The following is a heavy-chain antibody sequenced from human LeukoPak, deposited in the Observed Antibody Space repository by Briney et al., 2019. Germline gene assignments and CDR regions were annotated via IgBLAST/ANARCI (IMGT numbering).Heavy chain of an antibody. CDR3: ARFKSIAVAGLDY. V-gene: IGHV3-48*04. CDR2: ITASGTAM. J-gene: IGHJ4*02. Sequence: GGSLRLSCAASGFTFSSYSMNWVRQAPGKGLEWVSHITASGTAMFYADSVKGRFTISRDNAKNSLYLQMNSLRAEDTAVYYCARFKSIAVAGLDYWGQGTLVTVSS. CDR1: GFTFSSYS. D-gene: IGHD6-19*01.